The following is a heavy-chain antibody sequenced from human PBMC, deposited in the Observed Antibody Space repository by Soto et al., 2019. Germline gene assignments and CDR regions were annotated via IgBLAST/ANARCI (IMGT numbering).Heavy chain of an antibody. Sequence: GGSLRLSCAASGFTFSSYGMHWVRQAPGKGLEWVAVISYDGSNKYYADSVKGRFTISRDNSKNTLYLQMNSLRAEDTAVYYCAKGGTDILTGYLVAWVDYWGQGTLVTVSS. D-gene: IGHD3-9*01. J-gene: IGHJ4*02. CDR1: GFTFSSYG. CDR3: AKGGTDILTGYLVAWVDY. V-gene: IGHV3-30*18. CDR2: ISYDGSNK.